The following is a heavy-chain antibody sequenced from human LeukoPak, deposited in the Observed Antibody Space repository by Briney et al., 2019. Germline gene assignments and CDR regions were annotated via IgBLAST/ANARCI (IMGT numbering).Heavy chain of an antibody. CDR1: GHTFTSYC. CDR3: AKCSETGTTRWFDP. D-gene: IGHD1-7*01. Sequence: ASVKVSCKASGHTFTSYCLHWVRQAPGQGLEWMGLINPSGTTTYAQNFQGRVTMTRDTSASTAYMELSSLRSDDTAVYYCAKCSETGTTRWFDPWGQGTLVTVSS. J-gene: IGHJ5*02. V-gene: IGHV1-46*01. CDR2: INPSGTT.